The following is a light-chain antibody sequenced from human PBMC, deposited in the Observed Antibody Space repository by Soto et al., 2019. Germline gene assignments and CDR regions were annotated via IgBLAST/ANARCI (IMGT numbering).Light chain of an antibody. CDR2: DVS. J-gene: IGLJ1*01. V-gene: IGLV2-14*01. CDR1: SSDVGGYNY. CDR3: SSYKGSSIPYV. Sequence: QAVVTQPASVSGSPGQSITISCTGTSSDVGGYNYVSWYQQHPGKAPKLMIYDVSNRPSGVSNRFSGSKSGNTASLTISGLQAEDEADYYCSSYKGSSIPYVFGTGTKLTVL.